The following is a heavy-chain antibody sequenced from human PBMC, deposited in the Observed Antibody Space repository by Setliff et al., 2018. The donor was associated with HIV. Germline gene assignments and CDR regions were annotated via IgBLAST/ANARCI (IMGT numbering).Heavy chain of an antibody. CDR3: VGPFGYNGFYI. V-gene: IGHV3-11*04. Sequence: GGSLRLSCAASGFTFSDYYMSWIRQAPGKGLEWISYISSSGSTIYYADSVKGRFTISRDNAKNSLYLQMNSRRAEDTAVYYCVGPFGYNGFYIWGQGTMVTVSS. J-gene: IGHJ3*02. D-gene: IGHD6-25*01. CDR2: ISSSGSTI. CDR1: GFTFSDYY.